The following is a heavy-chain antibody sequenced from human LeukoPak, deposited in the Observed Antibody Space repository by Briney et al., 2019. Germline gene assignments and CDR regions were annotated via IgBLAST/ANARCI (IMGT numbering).Heavy chain of an antibody. CDR2: ISASGGNT. CDR1: GFTFNNYA. J-gene: IGHJ4*02. CDR3: GKDRTGETFLFDY. V-gene: IGHV3-23*01. Sequence: GGSLRLSCAASGFTFNNYAMNWVRQAPGKGLEWVSAISASGGNTYYADSVKGRFTISRDNSKNTLYLQMSSLRDEDTAVYYCGKDRTGETFLFDYWGQGALVTVSS. D-gene: IGHD7-27*01.